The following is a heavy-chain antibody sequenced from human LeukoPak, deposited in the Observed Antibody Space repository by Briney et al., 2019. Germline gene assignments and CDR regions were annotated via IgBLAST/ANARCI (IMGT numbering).Heavy chain of an antibody. V-gene: IGHV4-61*02. CDR3: ARVSSTSVYYYYYMDV. CDR1: GGSISSGSYY. J-gene: IGHJ6*03. D-gene: IGHD2-2*01. Sequence: PSETLSLTCTVSGGSISSGSYYWSWIRQPAGKGLEWIGCIYTSGSTNYNPSLKSRVTISVDTSKNQFSLKLSSVTAADTAVYYCARVSSTSVYYYYYMDVWGKGTTVTISS. CDR2: IYTSGST.